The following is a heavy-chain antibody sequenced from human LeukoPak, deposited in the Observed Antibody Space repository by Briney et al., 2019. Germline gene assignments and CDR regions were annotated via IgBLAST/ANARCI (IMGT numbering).Heavy chain of an antibody. D-gene: IGHD3-22*01. Sequence: SSIRQPPGKGLEWIGYIYYSGSTYYNPSLKSRVTISVDTSKNQFSLKLSSVTAADTAVYYCARGRVVVIDFDYWGQGTLVTVTS. CDR3: ARGRVVVIDFDY. CDR2: IYYSGST. V-gene: IGHV4-30-4*08. J-gene: IGHJ4*02.